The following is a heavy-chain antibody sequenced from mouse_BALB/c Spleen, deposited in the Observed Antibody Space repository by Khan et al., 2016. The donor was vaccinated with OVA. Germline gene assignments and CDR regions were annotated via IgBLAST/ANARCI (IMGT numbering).Heavy chain of an antibody. CDR2: IDPFNGGT. CDR1: GYSITSYY. Sequence: EVQLQQSGPDLMKPGTSVKISCKASGYSITSYYMHWVKQSHGKSLEWIGYIDPFNGGTSYNQKFKGKATLTVDKSSNTAYMHLSSLTSEDSAVYYCAKGGLGLRSYAMDYWGQGTSVTVSS. D-gene: IGHD3-1*01. V-gene: IGHV1S135*01. CDR3: AKGGLGLRSYAMDY. J-gene: IGHJ4*01.